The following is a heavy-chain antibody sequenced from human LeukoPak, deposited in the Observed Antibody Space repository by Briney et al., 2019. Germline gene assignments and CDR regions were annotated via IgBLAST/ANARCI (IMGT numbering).Heavy chain of an antibody. J-gene: IGHJ5*02. CDR1: GYTFTSYG. D-gene: IGHD3-3*01. CDR3: ARVETLLRFLSSWFDP. Sequence: ASVNVSCKASGYTFTSYGISWVRQAPGQGLECMGWISAYNGNTNYAQKLQGRVTMTTDTSTSTAYMELRSLRSDDTAVYYCARVETLLRFLSSWFDPWGQGTLVTVSS. CDR2: ISAYNGNT. V-gene: IGHV1-18*01.